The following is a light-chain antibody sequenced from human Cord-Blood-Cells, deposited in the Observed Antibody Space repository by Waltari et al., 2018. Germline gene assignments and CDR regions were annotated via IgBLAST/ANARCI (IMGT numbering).Light chain of an antibody. CDR2: DVS. Sequence: QSALTQPRPVSGSPGQSVTISCTGTCSHVGGYNSVSWYQQPPGKAPKLMIYDVSKRPSGVPDRFSGSKSGNTASLTISGLQAEDEADYYCCSYAGSYTFVFGGGTKLTVL. CDR1: CSHVGGYNS. CDR3: CSYAGSYTFV. J-gene: IGLJ2*01. V-gene: IGLV2-11*02.